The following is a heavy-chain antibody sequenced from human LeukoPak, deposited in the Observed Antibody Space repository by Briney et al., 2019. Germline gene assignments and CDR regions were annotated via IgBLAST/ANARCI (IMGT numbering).Heavy chain of an antibody. CDR1: GGTFSSYA. D-gene: IGHD2-21*01. V-gene: IGHV1-69*05. CDR2: IIPIFGTA. CDR3: ARGVVGGGDCYDY. Sequence: SVKVSCKASGGTFSSYAISWVRQAPGQGLEWMGGIIPIFGTANYAQRFQGRVTITTDESTSTAYMELSSLRSEDTAVYYCARGVVGGGDCYDYWGQGTLVTVSS. J-gene: IGHJ4*02.